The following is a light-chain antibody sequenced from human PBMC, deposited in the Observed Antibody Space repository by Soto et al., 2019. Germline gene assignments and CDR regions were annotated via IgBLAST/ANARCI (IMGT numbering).Light chain of an antibody. CDR3: SSYTSSSVV. J-gene: IGLJ2*01. V-gene: IGLV2-14*01. Sequence: QPALTQPASVSGSPGQSITISCTGTSSDVGGYNYVSWYQQHPGKAPKLMIYDVSNRPSGVSNRFSGSKSGNTAPLTISGLQAEDEADYYCSSYTSSSVVFGGGTKVTV. CDR2: DVS. CDR1: SSDVGGYNY.